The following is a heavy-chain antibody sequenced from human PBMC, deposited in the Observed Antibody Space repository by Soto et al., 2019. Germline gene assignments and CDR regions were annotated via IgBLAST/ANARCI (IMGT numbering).Heavy chain of an antibody. CDR2: IYYDGNT. CDR1: GGSISSSSHY. CDR3: ARSSITPRLFMYPFDY. D-gene: IGHD6-6*01. V-gene: IGHV4-39*01. J-gene: IGHJ4*02. Sequence: QLQLQESGPGLVKPSETLSLTCTVSGGSISSSSHYWGWIRQPPGKGLECIGNIYYDGNTYYNPSGTCRVIISLDTSKNQFALRLNSVTAADTAVYYCARSSITPRLFMYPFDYWGQGTLVTVSS.